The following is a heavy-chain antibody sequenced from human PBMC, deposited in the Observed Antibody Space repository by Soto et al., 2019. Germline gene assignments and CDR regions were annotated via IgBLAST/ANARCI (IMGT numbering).Heavy chain of an antibody. D-gene: IGHD1-1*01. CDR2: INHSGST. J-gene: IGHJ4*02. Sequence: SETLSLTCAVYGGSFSGYYWSWIRQPPGKGLEWIGEINHSGSTNYNPSLKSRVTISVDTSKNQFSLKLSSVTAADTAVYYCARVGGPKLERPQVRYYFDYWGQGTLVTVSS. V-gene: IGHV4-34*01. CDR1: GGSFSGYY. CDR3: ARVGGPKLERPQVRYYFDY.